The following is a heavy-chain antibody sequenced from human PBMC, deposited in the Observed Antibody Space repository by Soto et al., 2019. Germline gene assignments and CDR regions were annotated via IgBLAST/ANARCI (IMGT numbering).Heavy chain of an antibody. D-gene: IGHD5-18*01. CDR2: IIPIFGTA. Sequence: PVKVSCKTSGGTFSSYAISWVRHAPGQRLEWMGGIIPIFGTANYAQKFQGRVTITADESTSTAYMELSSLRSEDTAVYYCARDISGYSYGLSHGYYYYGMDVWGQGTTVTVSS. CDR1: GGTFSSYA. V-gene: IGHV1-69*13. CDR3: ARDISGYSYGLSHGYYYYGMDV. J-gene: IGHJ6*02.